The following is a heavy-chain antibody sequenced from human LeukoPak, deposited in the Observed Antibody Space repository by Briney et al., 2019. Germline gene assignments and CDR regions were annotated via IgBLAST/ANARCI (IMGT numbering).Heavy chain of an antibody. CDR3: ARIVPYMTTGWFDP. CDR1: GFTFSSYA. Sequence: HPGGSLRLSCAASGFTFSSYAMHWVRQAPGKGLEWVSYISSSGSTIYYADSVKGRFTISRDNAKNSLYLQMNSLRAEDTAVYYCARIVPYMTTGWFDPWGQGTLVTVSS. D-gene: IGHD2-8*01. J-gene: IGHJ5*02. V-gene: IGHV3-48*03. CDR2: ISSSGSTI.